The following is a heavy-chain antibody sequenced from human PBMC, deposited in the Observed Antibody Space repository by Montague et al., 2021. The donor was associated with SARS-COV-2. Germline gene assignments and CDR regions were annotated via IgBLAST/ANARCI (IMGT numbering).Heavy chain of an antibody. D-gene: IGHD3-9*01. CDR3: ARDPHYDILTGYYSY. Sequence: SLRLSCAASGFTFSSYSMNWVRQAPGKGLEWVSSISSSSSYIYYADSVKGRFTISRDNAKNSLYLQMNSLRAEDTAVYYCARDPHYDILTGYYSYWGQGTLVTVS. V-gene: IGHV3-21*01. J-gene: IGHJ4*02. CDR2: ISSSSSYI. CDR1: GFTFSSYS.